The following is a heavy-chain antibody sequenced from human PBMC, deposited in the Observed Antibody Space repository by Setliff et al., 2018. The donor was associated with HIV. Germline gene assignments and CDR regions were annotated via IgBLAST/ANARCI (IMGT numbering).Heavy chain of an antibody. D-gene: IGHD3-10*01. CDR1: GFSFTSYS. J-gene: IGHJ4*02. CDR3: ARDGDYYGSGSYGTLDY. CDR2: ISSGSNIR. Sequence: GGSLRLSCESSGFSFTSYSMTWVRQAPGKGLEWLSYISSGSNIRHYTDSVKGRFTISRDNSKNTLYLQMNSLRAEDTAVYYCARDGDYYGSGSYGTLDYWGQGTLVTVSS. V-gene: IGHV3-48*01.